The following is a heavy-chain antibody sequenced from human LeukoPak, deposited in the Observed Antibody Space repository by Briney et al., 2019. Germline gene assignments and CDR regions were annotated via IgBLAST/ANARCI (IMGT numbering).Heavy chain of an antibody. CDR3: ARDDSSGYRYGAFDI. CDR2: IYYSGST. D-gene: IGHD3-22*01. Sequence: ASETLSLSCTVSGGSISSGDYYWGWISQPPEQGLACIGNIYYSGSTYYNPSLKSRVTISVDTSKNQFSLKLSSVTAADTAVYYCARDDSSGYRYGAFDIWGQGTMVTVSS. CDR1: GGSISSGDYY. J-gene: IGHJ3*02. V-gene: IGHV4-30-4*08.